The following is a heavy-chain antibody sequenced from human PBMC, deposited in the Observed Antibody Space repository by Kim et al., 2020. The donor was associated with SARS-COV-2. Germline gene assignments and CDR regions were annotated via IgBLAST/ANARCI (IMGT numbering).Heavy chain of an antibody. J-gene: IGHJ4*02. V-gene: IGHV4-39*01. Sequence: NPSLKSRVTISVDTSKNQFSLKLSSVTAADTAVYYCARTAYYDFWSGIDYWGQGTLVTVSS. D-gene: IGHD3-3*01. CDR3: ARTAYYDFWSGIDY.